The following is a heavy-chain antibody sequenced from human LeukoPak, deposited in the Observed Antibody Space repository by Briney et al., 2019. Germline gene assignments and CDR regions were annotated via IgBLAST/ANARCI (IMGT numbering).Heavy chain of an antibody. CDR3: ANTYYYDSSGTYGAFDI. CDR2: ISGSGGST. D-gene: IGHD3-22*01. J-gene: IGHJ3*02. CDR1: GFTFSSYG. Sequence: QPGGSLRLSCAASGFTFSSYGMSWVRQAPGKGLEWVSAISGSGGSTYYADSVKGRFTISRDNSKNTLYLQMNSLRAEDTAVYYCANTYYYDSSGTYGAFDIWGQGTMVTVSS. V-gene: IGHV3-23*01.